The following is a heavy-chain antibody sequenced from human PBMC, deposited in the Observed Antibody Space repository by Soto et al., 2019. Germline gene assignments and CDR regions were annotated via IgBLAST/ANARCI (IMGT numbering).Heavy chain of an antibody. D-gene: IGHD3-16*01. V-gene: IGHV3-23*01. J-gene: IGHJ4*02. CDR1: GFTFNNYA. CDR3: VKTRLAGGFDY. Sequence: EVQLLDSGGGLVQPWGSLRLSCAASGFTFNNYAMSWVRQAPGKGLEWVSSISASGGSTNYADSVKGRFTISRDNSENTVYLQMNSLRAEDTAVYYCVKTRLAGGFDYWGQGSLVTVSS. CDR2: ISASGGST.